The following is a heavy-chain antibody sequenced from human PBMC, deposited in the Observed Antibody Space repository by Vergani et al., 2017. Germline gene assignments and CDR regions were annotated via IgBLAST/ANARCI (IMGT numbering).Heavy chain of an antibody. CDR1: GFTFSSYA. J-gene: IGHJ4*02. Sequence: QVQLVESGGGVVQPGRSLRLSCAASGFTFSSYAMHWVRQAPGKGLEWVAVISYDGSNKYYADSVKGRFTISRDNSKNTLYLQMNSLRAEDTAVYYCAXDSDFWSGYYTLGYWGQGTLVTVSS. CDR2: ISYDGSNK. D-gene: IGHD3-3*01. V-gene: IGHV3-30-3*01. CDR3: AXDSDFWSGYYTLGY.